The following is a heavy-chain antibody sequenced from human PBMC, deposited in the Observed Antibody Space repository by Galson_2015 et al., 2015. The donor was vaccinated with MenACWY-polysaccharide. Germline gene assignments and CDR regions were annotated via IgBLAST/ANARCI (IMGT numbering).Heavy chain of an antibody. D-gene: IGHD5-12*01. CDR3: VRDSRGGIGYHY. Sequence: SLRLSCAASGFTFSSYDMHWVRQPTGKGLERVSAIGTAGDTYYPGSVKGRFTISKENAKNSLYLQMNSLRAGDTAIYYCVRDSRGGIGYHYWGQGTLVTVSS. CDR2: IGTAGDT. CDR1: GFTFSSYD. V-gene: IGHV3-13*04. J-gene: IGHJ4*02.